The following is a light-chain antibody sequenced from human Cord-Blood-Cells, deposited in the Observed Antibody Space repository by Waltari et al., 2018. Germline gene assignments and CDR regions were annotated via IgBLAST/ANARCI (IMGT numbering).Light chain of an antibody. CDR2: DVS. Sequence: QSALTQPASVSGSPGQSITISCTGTSSDVGGYNYVSWYQQNPGNAPKFMSYDVSNRPSGVYNRYSGSKSGNTASLTISGRQAEDESDYYCSSYTSSSTWVFGGGTKLTVL. J-gene: IGLJ3*02. V-gene: IGLV2-14*01. CDR3: SSYTSSSTWV. CDR1: SSDVGGYNY.